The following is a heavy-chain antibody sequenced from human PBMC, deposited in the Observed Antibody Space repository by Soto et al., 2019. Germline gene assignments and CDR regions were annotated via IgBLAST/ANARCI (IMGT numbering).Heavy chain of an antibody. V-gene: IGHV4-34*01. J-gene: IGHJ6*02. CDR2: INHSGST. D-gene: IGHD2-2*01. Sequence: SETLSLTCAVYGGSFSGYYWSWIRQPPGKGLEWIGEINHSGSTNYNPSLKSRVTISVDKSKNQFSLKLSSVTAADTAVYYCARRDIVVVGGMDVWGQGTTVTVSS. CDR1: GGSFSGYY. CDR3: ARRDIVVVGGMDV.